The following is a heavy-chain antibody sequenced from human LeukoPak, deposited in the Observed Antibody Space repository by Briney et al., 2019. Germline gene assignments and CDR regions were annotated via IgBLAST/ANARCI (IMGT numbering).Heavy chain of an antibody. CDR1: GGSISSYY. D-gene: IGHD3-10*01. J-gene: IGHJ4*02. CDR3: ARVGSYGSGSYWGTDY. V-gene: IGHV4-59*01. Sequence: SETLSLTYTVSGGSISSYYWSWIRQPPGKGLEWIGYIYYSGSTNYNPSLKSRVTISVDTSKNQFSLKLSSVTAADTAVYYCARVGSYGSGSYWGTDYWGQGTLVTVSS. CDR2: IYYSGST.